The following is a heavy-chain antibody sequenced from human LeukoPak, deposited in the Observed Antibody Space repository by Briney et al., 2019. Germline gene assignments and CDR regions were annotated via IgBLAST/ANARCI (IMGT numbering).Heavy chain of an antibody. V-gene: IGHV3-30*03. J-gene: IGHJ4*02. Sequence: PGGSLRLSCAASGFTFSSYVMSWVRQAPGKGLEWVAVISYDGSNKYYADSVKGRFTISRDNSKNTLYLQMNSLRAEDTAVYYCARTDSGYYQYWGQGTLVTVSS. CDR3: ARTDSGYYQY. D-gene: IGHD3-22*01. CDR1: GFTFSSYV. CDR2: ISYDGSNK.